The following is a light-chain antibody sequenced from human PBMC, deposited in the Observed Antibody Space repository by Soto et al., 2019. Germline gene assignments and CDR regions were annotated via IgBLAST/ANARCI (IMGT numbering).Light chain of an antibody. Sequence: EIGVTQSPATMSLSPGERATLSCRASQCVSVDLAWYQKEPGQAPRLLIFDASNRATGIPDRFSGSGSGTDFTLTISSLEPEDFAVYFCQQRSNWPLTFGGGTKGAIK. CDR2: DAS. CDR3: QQRSNWPLT. V-gene: IGKV3-11*01. J-gene: IGKJ4*01. CDR1: QCVSVD.